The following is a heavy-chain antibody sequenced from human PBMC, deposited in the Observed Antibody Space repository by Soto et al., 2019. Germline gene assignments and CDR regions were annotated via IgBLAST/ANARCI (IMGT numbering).Heavy chain of an antibody. J-gene: IGHJ6*03. CDR3: AREYLVFWSGYYMDV. Sequence: EVQLVESGGGLVQPGGSLRLSCAASGFTFSSYSMNWVRQAPGKGLEWVSYISSSSSTIYYADSVKGRFTISIDNAKNALYMQMNRKRAEDTAVYYCAREYLVFWSGYYMDVWGKGTTVTVSS. CDR2: ISSSSSTI. V-gene: IGHV3-48*01. CDR1: GFTFSSYS. D-gene: IGHD3-3*01.